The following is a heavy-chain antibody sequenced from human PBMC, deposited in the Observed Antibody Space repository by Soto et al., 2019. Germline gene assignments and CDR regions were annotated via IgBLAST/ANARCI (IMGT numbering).Heavy chain of an antibody. V-gene: IGHV3-30*18. J-gene: IGHJ1*01. CDR1: GFTFSSYG. Sequence: QVQLVESGGGVVQPGRSLRLSCAASGFTFSSYGRHWVRQAPGKGLEWVAVISYDGSNKYYADSVKGRFTISRDNSKNTQYLQMNSLRAEDTAVYYCAKGRYGKWLASIFKHWGQGTLVTVSS. CDR2: ISYDGSNK. D-gene: IGHD6-19*01. CDR3: AKGRYGKWLASIFKH.